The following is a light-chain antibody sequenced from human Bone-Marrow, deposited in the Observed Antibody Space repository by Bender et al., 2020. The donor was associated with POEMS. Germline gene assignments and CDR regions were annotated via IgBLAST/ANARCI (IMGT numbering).Light chain of an antibody. V-gene: IGLV2-14*02. Sequence: QSALTQPASVSGSPGQSITISCSGTSSNIGSYTLVSWYQQHPGKAPKLIIYEGSKWPSGVSNRFSGSKSGNAASLTVSGLQAEDEADYFCTLHAGSDHPIVFGTGTKVTVL. CDR2: EGS. J-gene: IGLJ1*01. CDR1: SSNIGSYTL. CDR3: TLHAGSDHPIV.